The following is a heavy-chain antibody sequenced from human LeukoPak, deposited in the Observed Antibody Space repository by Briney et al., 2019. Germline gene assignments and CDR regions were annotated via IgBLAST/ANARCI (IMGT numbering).Heavy chain of an antibody. D-gene: IGHD4-11*01. J-gene: IGHJ3*02. V-gene: IGHV3-30*03. Sequence: GGSLRLSCAASGFTFTSYGMHWVGQAPGKGLEWVALITYDGYYKYYADSVKGRFTISRDNAKNSLYLPMNSLRAEDTAVYYCARNSRYSIDIWGQGTIVTVSS. CDR1: GFTFTSYG. CDR3: ARNSRYSIDI. CDR2: ITYDGYYK.